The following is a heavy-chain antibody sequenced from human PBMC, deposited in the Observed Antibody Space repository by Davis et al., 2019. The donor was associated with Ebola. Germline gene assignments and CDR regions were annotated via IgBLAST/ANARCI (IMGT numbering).Heavy chain of an antibody. CDR1: GYSFTSYW. V-gene: IGHV5-51*01. CDR2: IYPGDSDT. CDR3: ARNEGWRYCSGGSCYYYYYGMDV. J-gene: IGHJ6*02. D-gene: IGHD2-15*01. Sequence: GESLKISCKGSGYSFTSYWICWVRQMPGKGLEWMGIIYPGDSDTRYSPSFQGQVTISADKSISTAYLQWSSLKASDTAMYYCARNEGWRYCSGGSCYYYYYGMDVWGQGTTVTVSS.